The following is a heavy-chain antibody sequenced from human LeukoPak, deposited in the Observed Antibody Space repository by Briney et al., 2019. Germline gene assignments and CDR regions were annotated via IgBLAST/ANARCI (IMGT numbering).Heavy chain of an antibody. CDR3: ARQSHSNWFDP. Sequence: PSETLSLTCTVSGYSISSGYYWGWIRQPPGKGLEWIGSIYHSGSTYYNPSLKSRVTISVDTSKNQFSLKLSSVTAADTAVYYCARQSHSNWFDPWGQGTLVTVSS. CDR2: IYHSGST. J-gene: IGHJ5*02. V-gene: IGHV4-38-2*02. CDR1: GYSISSGYY.